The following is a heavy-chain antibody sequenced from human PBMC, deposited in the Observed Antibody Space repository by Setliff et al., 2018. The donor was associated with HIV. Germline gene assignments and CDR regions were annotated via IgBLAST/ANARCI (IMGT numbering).Heavy chain of an antibody. J-gene: IGHJ5*02. D-gene: IGHD6-19*01. V-gene: IGHV3-23*01. CDR2: ISGSGGST. CDR1: GFTFSDYY. CDR3: AKSMIIAVVGSFDP. Sequence: PGGSLRLSCAASGFTFSDYYMTWVRQAPGKELEWVSYISGSGGSTYYADSVKGRFTISRDNSKNTLYLQMNSLRAEDTAVYYCAKSMIIAVVGSFDPWGQGTLVTVSS.